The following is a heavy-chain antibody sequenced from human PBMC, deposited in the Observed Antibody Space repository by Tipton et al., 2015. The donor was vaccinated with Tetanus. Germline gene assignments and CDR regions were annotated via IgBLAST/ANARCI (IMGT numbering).Heavy chain of an antibody. CDR1: GGSITSYY. CDR2: IYDSYDSGST. CDR3: ARGLDSNWYYFDY. Sequence: TPSLTCTVSGGSITSYYWTWIRQPPGKGLEWIGYIYDSYDSGSTKYNPSLKSRVTISVNTSKNQFSLRLTSVTAADTAVYYCARGLDSNWYYFDYWGQGTLVTVSS. D-gene: IGHD6-13*01. J-gene: IGHJ4*02. V-gene: IGHV4-59*01.